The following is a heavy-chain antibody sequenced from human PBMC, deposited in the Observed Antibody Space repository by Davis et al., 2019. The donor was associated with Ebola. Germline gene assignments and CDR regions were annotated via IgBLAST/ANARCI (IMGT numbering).Heavy chain of an antibody. CDR3: ASLGGIAAAGTLYYYYGMDV. Sequence: GSLRLSCTVSGGSISSYYWSWIRQPPGKGLEWIGYIYYSGSTNYNPSLKSRVTISVDTSKNQFSLKLSSVTAADTAVYYCASLGGIAAAGTLYYYYGMDVWGQGTTVTVSS. J-gene: IGHJ6*02. D-gene: IGHD6-13*01. V-gene: IGHV4-59*12. CDR2: IYYSGST. CDR1: GGSISSYY.